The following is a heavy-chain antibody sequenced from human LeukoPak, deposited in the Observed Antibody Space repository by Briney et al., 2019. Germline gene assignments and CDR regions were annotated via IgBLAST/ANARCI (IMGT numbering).Heavy chain of an antibody. J-gene: IGHJ4*02. CDR2: IHGNGGNT. D-gene: IGHD1-7*01. Sequence: GGSLRLSCAASGFPFIGYALYWVRQAPGKGLEFVSGIHGNGGNTLYANSVKGRFTISRDNSKNTLYLQMGSLRGEDMAVYYCARAQTGATSYYFDDWGQGTLVTVSS. CDR3: ARAQTGATSYYFDD. V-gene: IGHV3-64*01. CDR1: GFPFIGYA.